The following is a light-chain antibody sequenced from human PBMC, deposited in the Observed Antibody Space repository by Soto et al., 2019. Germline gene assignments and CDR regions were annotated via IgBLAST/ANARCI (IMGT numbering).Light chain of an antibody. Sequence: EIVLTQSPGTLSLSPGERATLSCRASQSVSSSYLAWYQQKPGQAPRLLIYGASSRATGIPDRFSGSGSGTDFTLTISRLEPEDSAVYFCQQTFHSPRTFGQGTRLEIK. J-gene: IGKJ2*01. CDR2: GAS. CDR1: QSVSSSY. V-gene: IGKV3-20*01. CDR3: QQTFHSPRT.